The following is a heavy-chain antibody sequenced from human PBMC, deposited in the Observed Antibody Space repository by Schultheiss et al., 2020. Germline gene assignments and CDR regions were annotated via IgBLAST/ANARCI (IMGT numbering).Heavy chain of an antibody. CDR3: AREAVGDIVVVPAAGSVDWFDP. CDR1: GYTFTGYY. Sequence: AAVKVSCKASGYTFTGYYMHWVRQAPGQGLEWMGIINPSGGSTSYAQKFQGRVTMTRDTSISTAYMELSRLRSDDTAVYYCAREAVGDIVVVPAAGSVDWFDPWGQGTLVTVSS. J-gene: IGHJ5*02. V-gene: IGHV1-2*02. D-gene: IGHD2-2*01. CDR2: INPSGGST.